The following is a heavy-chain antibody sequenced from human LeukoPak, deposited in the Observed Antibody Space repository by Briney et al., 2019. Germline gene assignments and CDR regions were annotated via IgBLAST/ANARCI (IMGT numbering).Heavy chain of an antibody. V-gene: IGHV4-59*01. Sequence: SETLSLTCTVSGGSISSYYWSWIRQPPGKGLEWIGYIYYSGSTNYNPSLKSRVTISVDTSKNQFSLKLSSVTAADTAVYYCARDFILGAFEIWGQGTMVTVSS. CDR3: ARDFILGAFEI. CDR1: GGSISSYY. D-gene: IGHD3-16*01. CDR2: IYYSGST. J-gene: IGHJ3*02.